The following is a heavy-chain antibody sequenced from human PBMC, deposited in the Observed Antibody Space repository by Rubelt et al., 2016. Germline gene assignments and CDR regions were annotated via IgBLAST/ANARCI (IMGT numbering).Heavy chain of an antibody. D-gene: IGHD2-15*01. J-gene: IGHJ4*02. CDR3: AQHRGGIYTHFDS. CDR2: ISGGGANT. Sequence: VRQAPGKGLEWVSTISGGGANTFYADSVKGRFTISRDNSKNTLYLQMNSLRAEDTAVYYCAQHRGGIYTHFDSWGQRTLVTVSS. V-gene: IGHV3-23*01.